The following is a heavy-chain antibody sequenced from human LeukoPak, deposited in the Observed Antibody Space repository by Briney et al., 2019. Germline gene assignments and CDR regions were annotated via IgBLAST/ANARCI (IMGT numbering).Heavy chain of an antibody. D-gene: IGHD3-3*01. CDR2: ISYDGSNK. Sequence: GGSLRLSCAASGFTFSSYAMHWVRQAPGKGLEWVAVISYDGSNKYYADSVKGRFTISRDNSRNTLYLQMNSLRAEDTAVYYCAKDKSGSIDYWGQGTLVTVSS. J-gene: IGHJ4*02. CDR3: AKDKSGSIDY. V-gene: IGHV3-30-3*01. CDR1: GFTFSSYA.